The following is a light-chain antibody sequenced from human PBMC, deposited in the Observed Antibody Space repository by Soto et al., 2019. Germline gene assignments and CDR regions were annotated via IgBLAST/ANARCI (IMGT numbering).Light chain of an antibody. J-gene: IGKJ4*01. V-gene: IGKV3-20*01. CDR3: QQYATSPPT. Sequence: EIVLTQSPGTLSLSPGERATLSGRDSQSVSRSYLAWYQQKLGQPPRLLIYGASNRATGIPDRFSGSGSGTDFTLTIGRLEPEDFAVYYCQQYATSPPTFGGGTKVEIK. CDR2: GAS. CDR1: QSVSRSY.